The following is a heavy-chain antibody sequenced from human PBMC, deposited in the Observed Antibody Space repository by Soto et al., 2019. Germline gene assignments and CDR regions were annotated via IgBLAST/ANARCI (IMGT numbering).Heavy chain of an antibody. V-gene: IGHV1-69*02. CDR3: ASWLKGPDIGNYYYGMDV. J-gene: IGHJ6*02. CDR1: GGTFSSYT. Sequence: SVKVSCKASGGTFSSYTISWVRQAPGQGLEWMGRIIPILGIANYAQKFQGRVTITADKSTSTAYMELSSLRSEDTAVYYCASWLKGPDIGNYYYGMDVWGQGTTVTVSS. CDR2: IIPILGIA. D-gene: IGHD2-15*01.